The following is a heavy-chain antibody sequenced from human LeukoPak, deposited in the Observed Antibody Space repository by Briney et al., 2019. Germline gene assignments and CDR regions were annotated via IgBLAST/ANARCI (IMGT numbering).Heavy chain of an antibody. Sequence: SETLSLTCSVSGGSINSYYWSWIRQPPGKGLEWVGYISYSGSTNYNPSLKSRVTISVDTSKNRFSLKLSSVTAADTAVYYCARGGPELWTHYYYYYGMDVWGQGTTVTVSS. V-gene: IGHV4-59*12. J-gene: IGHJ6*02. CDR1: GGSINSYY. CDR2: ISYSGST. CDR3: ARGGPELWTHYYYYYGMDV. D-gene: IGHD5-18*01.